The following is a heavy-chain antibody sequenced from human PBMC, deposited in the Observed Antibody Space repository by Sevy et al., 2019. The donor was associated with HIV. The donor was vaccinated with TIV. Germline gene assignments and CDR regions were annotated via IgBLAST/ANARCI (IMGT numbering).Heavy chain of an antibody. V-gene: IGHV3-21*05. CDR1: GYTLPAFS. Sequence: GGSLRLSCTASGYTLPAFSFNWVRQAPGKGLEWLSYISTGTDHIYYANSAKGRFTISRDDAKNSVYLEMKSLRDQDTALYYCVRRGVDAYNVYFDLWGQGTLVTVSS. J-gene: IGHJ4*02. D-gene: IGHD3-10*01. CDR3: VRRGVDAYNVYFDL. CDR2: ISTGTDHI.